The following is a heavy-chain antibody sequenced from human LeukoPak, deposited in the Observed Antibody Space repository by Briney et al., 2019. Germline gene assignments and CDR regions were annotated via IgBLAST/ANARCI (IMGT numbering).Heavy chain of an antibody. J-gene: IGHJ5*02. D-gene: IGHD2-2*01. CDR1: GGSITSYY. CDR3: ASGGYRSNTGCYPNWFDP. CDR2: ISYSGST. V-gene: IGHV4-59*01. Sequence: SETLSLTCTVSGGSITSYYWSWIRQPPGKGLEWIGYISYSGSTNYNPSLKSRVTISLDTSKNQFSLKLSSVTAADTAVYYCASGGYRSNTGCYPNWFDPWGQGTLVTVSS.